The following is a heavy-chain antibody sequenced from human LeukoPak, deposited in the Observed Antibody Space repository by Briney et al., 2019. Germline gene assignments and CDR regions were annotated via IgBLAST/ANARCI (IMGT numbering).Heavy chain of an antibody. D-gene: IGHD4/OR15-4a*01. CDR3: AREGLTHDAFDI. CDR1: GFTFSRYS. V-gene: IGHV3-21*01. J-gene: IGHJ3*02. Sequence: GGSLRLSCAASGFTFSRYSMNWVRQAPGKGLEWVSSISGSSSYIYYADSVKGRFTISRDNAKNSLYLQMNSLRAEDTAVYYCAREGLTHDAFDIWGQGTMVTVSS. CDR2: ISGSSSYI.